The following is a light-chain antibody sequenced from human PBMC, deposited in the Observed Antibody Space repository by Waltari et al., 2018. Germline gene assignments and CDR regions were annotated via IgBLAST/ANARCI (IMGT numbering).Light chain of an antibody. CDR1: NIGQTS. Sequence: SYVLTQATSAAVAPEKTAKISCRGNNIGQTSVHEYQQKPGQAPILVVFDDSDRPSGIPERFSGSNSGNTATLTIRRAEAGDEADYYCQVWDAIDAPVLFGGGTKLTV. J-gene: IGLJ2*01. V-gene: IGLV3-21*03. CDR3: QVWDAIDAPVL. CDR2: DDS.